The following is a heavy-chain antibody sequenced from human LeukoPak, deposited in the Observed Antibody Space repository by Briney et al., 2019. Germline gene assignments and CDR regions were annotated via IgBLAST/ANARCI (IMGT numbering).Heavy chain of an antibody. CDR1: GGSISSYY. V-gene: IGHV4-59*12. Sequence: SETLSLTCTVSGGSISSYYWSWIRQPPGKGLEWIGYIYHSRSTYYNPSLKSRVTISVDTSKNQFSLKLSSVTAADTAVYYCARDPSGWNKYFDYWGQGTLVTVSS. CDR3: ARDPSGWNKYFDY. D-gene: IGHD6-19*01. CDR2: IYHSRST. J-gene: IGHJ4*02.